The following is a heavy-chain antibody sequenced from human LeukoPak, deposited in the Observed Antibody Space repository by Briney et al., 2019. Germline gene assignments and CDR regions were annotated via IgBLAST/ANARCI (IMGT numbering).Heavy chain of an antibody. Sequence: EASVKVSCKASGGTFSSYAISWVRQAPGQGLEWMGGNIPIFGTANYAQKFQGRVTITADESTSTAYMELSSLRSEDTAVYYCARVVGATYHAFDYWGQGALVTVSS. CDR2: NIPIFGTA. V-gene: IGHV1-69*01. CDR1: GGTFSSYA. D-gene: IGHD1-26*01. J-gene: IGHJ4*02. CDR3: ARVVGATYHAFDY.